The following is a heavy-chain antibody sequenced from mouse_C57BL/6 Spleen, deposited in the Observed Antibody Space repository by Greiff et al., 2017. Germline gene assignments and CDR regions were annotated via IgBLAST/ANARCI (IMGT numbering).Heavy chain of an antibody. D-gene: IGHD2-5*01. CDR2: IYPGSGST. V-gene: IGHV1-55*01. Sequence: QVQLQQPGAELVKPGASVKMSCKASGYTFTSYWITWVKQRPGQGLEWIGDIYPGSGSTSYNEKFKSKATLTVDTSSSTAYMQLSSLTSEDSAVYYCARGDSNYRYAMDYWGQGTSVTVSS. CDR3: ARGDSNYRYAMDY. CDR1: GYTFTSYW. J-gene: IGHJ4*01.